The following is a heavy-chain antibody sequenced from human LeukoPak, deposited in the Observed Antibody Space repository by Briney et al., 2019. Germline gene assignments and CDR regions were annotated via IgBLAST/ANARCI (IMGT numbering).Heavy chain of an antibody. V-gene: IGHV3-7*01. D-gene: IGHD2-2*01. Sequence: GGSLRLSCAASGFTFSSYWMSWVRQAPGKGLEWVANIKQDGSEKYYVDSVKGRFTISRDNAKNSLYLQMNSLRAEDTAVYYCARDRNYCSSTSCYFFDYWGQGTLVTVSS. J-gene: IGHJ4*02. CDR2: IKQDGSEK. CDR3: ARDRNYCSSTSCYFFDY. CDR1: GFTFSSYW.